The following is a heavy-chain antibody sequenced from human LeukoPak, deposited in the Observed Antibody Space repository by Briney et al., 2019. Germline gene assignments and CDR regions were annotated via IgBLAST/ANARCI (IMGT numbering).Heavy chain of an antibody. J-gene: IGHJ4*02. CDR2: IWFDGSVK. Sequence: GGSLRLSCAASGLTFNTFGMHWVRQAPGQGLEWVAAIWFDGSVKHYSDAVKGRFTISRDNSLNTLYLQMNSLRVEDTATYYCAKDTAVQFLEPAFWGQGTLVTVSS. V-gene: IGHV3-33*06. CDR1: GLTFNTFG. CDR3: AKDTAVQFLEPAF. D-gene: IGHD3-3*01.